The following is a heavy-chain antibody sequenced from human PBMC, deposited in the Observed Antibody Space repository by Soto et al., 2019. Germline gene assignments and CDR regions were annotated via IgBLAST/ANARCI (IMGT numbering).Heavy chain of an antibody. CDR3: LRVVEEATRQTDFDS. Sequence: ATLSLTSDVSGASMANRQSVWGWILQPPVKGLEFIGSVYYTGGAYYNPSLKSRVTVSVDTSKNQLSLRVNSVTAADTALYYCLRVVEEATRQTDFDSWGQGILVTVSS. CDR1: GASMANRQSV. CDR2: VYYTGGA. D-gene: IGHD3-22*01. J-gene: IGHJ5*01. V-gene: IGHV4-39*03.